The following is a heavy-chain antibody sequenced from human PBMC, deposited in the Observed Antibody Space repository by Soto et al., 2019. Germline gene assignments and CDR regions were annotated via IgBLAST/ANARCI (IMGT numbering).Heavy chain of an antibody. V-gene: IGHV1-2*02. CDR2: INPDGGGT. CDR3: ARDLQAGNTLDY. CDR1: GYTFIDYY. J-gene: IGHJ4*02. Sequence: ASVKVSCQASGYTFIDYYMHWVRQAPGQGLEWMGWINPDGGGTLYAQKFQGRVTMTRDRSINTAYMELSRLTSDDTAMYFCARDLQAGNTLDYWGQGTQVTVSS. D-gene: IGHD4-4*01.